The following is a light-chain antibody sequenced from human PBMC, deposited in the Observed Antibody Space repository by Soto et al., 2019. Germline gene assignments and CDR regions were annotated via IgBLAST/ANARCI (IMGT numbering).Light chain of an antibody. CDR2: GAS. J-gene: IGKJ5*01. Sequence: DIQMTQSPSSVSASVGDRVTITCRASQAINSWLAWYQQKPGTAPKLLIHGASGLQSGVPSRFSGSGSGTDFPLTISSQQPEDFATYYCQQAHSFPITFGQGTRLEI. V-gene: IGKV1-12*01. CDR3: QQAHSFPIT. CDR1: QAINSW.